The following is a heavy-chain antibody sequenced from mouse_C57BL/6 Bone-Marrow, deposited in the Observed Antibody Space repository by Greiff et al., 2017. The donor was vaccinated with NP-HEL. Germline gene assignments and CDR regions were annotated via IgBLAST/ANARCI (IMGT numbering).Heavy chain of an antibody. J-gene: IGHJ2*01. CDR2: IDPSDSYT. V-gene: IGHV1-69*01. Sequence: QVQLQQPGAELVMPGASVKLSCKASGYTFTSYWMHWVKQRPGQGLEWIGEIDPSDSYTNYNQKFKGKSTLTVDKSSSTAYMQLSSLTSEDSAVYYCAREGDYYGISLDYWGQGTTLTVSS. CDR3: AREGDYYGISLDY. D-gene: IGHD1-1*01. CDR1: GYTFTSYW.